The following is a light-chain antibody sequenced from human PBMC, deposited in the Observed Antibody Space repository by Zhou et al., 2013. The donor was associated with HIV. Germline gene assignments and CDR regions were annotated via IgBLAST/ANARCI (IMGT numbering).Light chain of an antibody. J-gene: IGKJ3*01. Sequence: IVMSQSPLSLPVTPGESASISCRSSQSLLHSNGYTYLDWYLQKPGQSPQLLIYLRSNRASGVPDRFSGSGSGTDFTLKISRVEAEDVGVYYCMQALQTPRTFGPGTKLDIK. V-gene: IGKV2-28*01. CDR3: MQALQTPRT. CDR2: LRS. CDR1: QSLLHSNGYTY.